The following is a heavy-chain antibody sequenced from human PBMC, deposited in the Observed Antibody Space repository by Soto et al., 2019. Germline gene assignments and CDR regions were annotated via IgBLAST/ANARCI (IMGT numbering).Heavy chain of an antibody. D-gene: IGHD2-15*01. J-gene: IGHJ5*02. CDR3: VRGGGGGLFDP. CDR2: ISPGSRYP. V-gene: IGHV3-11*06. CDR1: GFTFSDYY. Sequence: QVQLVESGGGLVTPGGSLRLSCASSGFTFSDYYMSWIRQAPGKGLEWLSYISPGSRYPAYADSVKGRFTISRDNARRSLSLQVNCLTVDDSAIYYCVRGGGGGLFDPWGQGSMVTVSS.